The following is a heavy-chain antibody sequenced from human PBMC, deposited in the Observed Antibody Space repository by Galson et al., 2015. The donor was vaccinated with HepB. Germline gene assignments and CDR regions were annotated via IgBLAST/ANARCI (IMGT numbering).Heavy chain of an antibody. CDR3: ARGPGGWLQYSFDY. CDR2: IKQDGSEK. CDR1: GFTFSSYW. D-gene: IGHD5-24*01. Sequence: SLRLSCAASGFTFSSYWMSWVRQAPGKGLEWVANIKQDGSEKYYVDSVKGRFTISRDNAKNSLYLQMNSLRAEDTAVYYCARGPGGWLQYSFDYWGQGTLVTVSS. V-gene: IGHV3-7*01. J-gene: IGHJ4*02.